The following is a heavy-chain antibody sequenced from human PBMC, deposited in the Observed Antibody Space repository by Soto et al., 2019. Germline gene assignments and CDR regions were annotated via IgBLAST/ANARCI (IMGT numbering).Heavy chain of an antibody. CDR3: ARSYLIDEDSSSSPFDY. CDR1: GYTFTGYY. V-gene: IGHV1-2*02. Sequence: QVQLVQSGAEVKKPGASVKVSCKASGYTFTGYYMHWVRQAPGQGLEWMGWINPNSGGTNYAQKFQGRVTMTRDTSISTASMELSRLRSDDTAVYYCARSYLIDEDSSSSPFDYWGQGTLVTVSS. CDR2: INPNSGGT. J-gene: IGHJ4*02. D-gene: IGHD6-6*01.